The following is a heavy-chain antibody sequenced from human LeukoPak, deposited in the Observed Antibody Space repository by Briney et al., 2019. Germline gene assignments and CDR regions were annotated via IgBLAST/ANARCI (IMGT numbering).Heavy chain of an antibody. CDR2: IYTSGST. CDR3: ARDRRDGYNLYYFDF. V-gene: IGHV4-61*02. CDR1: GGSIYSGSYY. J-gene: IGHJ4*02. D-gene: IGHD5-24*01. Sequence: SQTLSLTCNVSGGSIYSGSYYWSWIRQPAGKGLEWIGRIYTSGSTNYNPSLKSRVTISVDTSKNQFSLKLSSVTAADTAVYYCARDRRDGYNLYYFDFWGQGTLVTASS.